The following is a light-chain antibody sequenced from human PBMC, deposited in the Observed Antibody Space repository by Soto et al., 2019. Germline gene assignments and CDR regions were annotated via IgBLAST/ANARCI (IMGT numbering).Light chain of an antibody. CDR3: QQYYSYPRT. CDR2: AAS. CDR1: QGISSY. J-gene: IGKJ2*02. Sequence: AIRMTQSPSSLSASTGDRVTITCRASQGISSYLAWYQQKPGKDPKLMIYAASTLQSGVPSRFSGSGSGTDFTLTISCLQYEDFATYYCQQYYSYPRTFGQGTKLEIK. V-gene: IGKV1-8*01.